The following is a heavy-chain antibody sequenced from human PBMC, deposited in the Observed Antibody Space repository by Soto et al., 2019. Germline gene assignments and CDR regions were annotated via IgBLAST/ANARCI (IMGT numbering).Heavy chain of an antibody. CDR1: GYSFTNYW. CDR2: IHPADSDT. CDR3: AAHSGSFYYGVDV. Sequence: GESLKISCKASGYSFTNYWIGWVRQMPGKGLEWMGIIHPADSDTKYSPSFQGQVTISVDKFITTTYLQWSSLKASDTAMYYCAAHSGSFYYGVDVWGQGTSVTVS. V-gene: IGHV5-51*01. J-gene: IGHJ6*02. D-gene: IGHD1-26*01.